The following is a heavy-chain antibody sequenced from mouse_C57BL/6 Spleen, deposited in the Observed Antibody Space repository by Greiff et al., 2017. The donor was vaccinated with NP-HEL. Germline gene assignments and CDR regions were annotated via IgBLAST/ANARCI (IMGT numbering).Heavy chain of an antibody. V-gene: IGHV1-82*01. CDR2: IYPGDGDT. Sequence: VQLQQSGPELVKPGASVKISCKASGYAFSSSWMNWVKQRPGKGLEWIGRIYPGDGDTNYNGKFKGKATLTADKSSSTAYMQLSSLTSEDSAVYFCARWARDYYGSSYDYFDDWGQGTTLTVSS. J-gene: IGHJ2*01. CDR1: GYAFSSSW. D-gene: IGHD1-1*01. CDR3: ARWARDYYGSSYDYFDD.